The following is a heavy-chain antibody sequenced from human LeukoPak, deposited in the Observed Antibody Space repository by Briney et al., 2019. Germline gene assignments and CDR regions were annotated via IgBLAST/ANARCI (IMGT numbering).Heavy chain of an antibody. CDR2: IRGNADTT. J-gene: IGHJ4*02. D-gene: IGHD3-22*01. CDR1: GFTFNSFA. V-gene: IGHV3-23*01. Sequence: GGSLRLSCAASGFTFNSFAMNWVRQAPGKGLEWVSGIRGNADTTYYADSVKGRFSIFRDNSKNMLYLQMNSLRVEDTAVYYCAKGHADSSGYYYFDSWGQGTLVTVPS. CDR3: AKGHADSSGYYYFDS.